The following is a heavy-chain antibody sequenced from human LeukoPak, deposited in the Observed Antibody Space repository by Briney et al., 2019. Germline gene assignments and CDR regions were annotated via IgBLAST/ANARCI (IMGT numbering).Heavy chain of an antibody. CDR1: GGSISSYY. D-gene: IGHD6-13*01. Sequence: PSETLPLTCTVSGGSISSYYWSWIRQPAGKGLEWIGRIYTSGSTNYNPSLKSRVTMSVDTSKNQFSLKLSSVTAADTAVYYCARGTSYSSSWYWFDPWGQGTLVTVSS. V-gene: IGHV4-4*07. J-gene: IGHJ5*02. CDR3: ARGTSYSSSWYWFDP. CDR2: IYTSGST.